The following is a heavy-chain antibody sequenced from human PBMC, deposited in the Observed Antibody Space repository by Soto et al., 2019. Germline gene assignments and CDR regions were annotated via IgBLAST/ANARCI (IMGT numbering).Heavy chain of an antibody. V-gene: IGHV4-39*01. Sequence: SETLSLTCTVSGGSISSSSYYWGWIRQPPGKGLEWIGSIYYSGSTYYNTPLKSRVTISVDTSKNQFSLKLNSVTAADTAVYYFASLCSSTSCYEYNWFDPWGQGTLVTVSS. CDR1: GGSISSSSYY. D-gene: IGHD2-2*01. J-gene: IGHJ5*02. CDR3: ASLCSSTSCYEYNWFDP. CDR2: IYYSGST.